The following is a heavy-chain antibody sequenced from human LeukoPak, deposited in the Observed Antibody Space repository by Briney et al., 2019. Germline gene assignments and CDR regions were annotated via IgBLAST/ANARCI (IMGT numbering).Heavy chain of an antibody. V-gene: IGHV1-2*02. CDR3: ARAGPLFIAVAVFDY. D-gene: IGHD6-19*01. CDR2: INPNSGGT. J-gene: IGHJ4*02. CDR1: GYTFTGYY. Sequence: GASVKVSCKASGYTFTGYYMHWVRQAPGQGLEWMGWINPNSGGTNYAQKFQGRVTMTRDTSISTAYMELSRLRSDDTAVYYCARAGPLFIAVAVFDYWGQGTLVTVSS.